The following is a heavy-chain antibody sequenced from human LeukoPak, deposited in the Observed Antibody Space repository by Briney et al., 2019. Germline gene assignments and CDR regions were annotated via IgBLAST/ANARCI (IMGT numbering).Heavy chain of an antibody. CDR3: ARAGASIVVVPAALDY. Sequence: PGGSLRLSCEASGFTFSFCALYWVRQAPGKGLEWVAVISHHGSNKYYTDSVKGRFTISRDNSKNTLYLQMNSLRAEDTAVYYCARAGASIVVVPAALDYWGQGTLVTVSS. D-gene: IGHD2-2*01. J-gene: IGHJ4*02. CDR1: GFTFSFCA. CDR2: ISHHGSNK. V-gene: IGHV3-30-3*01.